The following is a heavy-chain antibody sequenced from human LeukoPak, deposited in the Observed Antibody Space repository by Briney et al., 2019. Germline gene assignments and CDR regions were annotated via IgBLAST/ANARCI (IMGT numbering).Heavy chain of an antibody. D-gene: IGHD3-22*01. J-gene: IGHJ4*02. Sequence: GESLKISCKGSAYSFTSYWITWVRQMPGKGLEWMGRIDPADSYTNYSPSFQGHVTISADKFISTAYLQWSSLKASDTAMYYCARRTSYSDSSGYNHYFFDYWGQGTLVTVSS. CDR1: AYSFTSYW. V-gene: IGHV5-10-1*01. CDR2: IDPADSYT. CDR3: ARRTSYSDSSGYNHYFFDY.